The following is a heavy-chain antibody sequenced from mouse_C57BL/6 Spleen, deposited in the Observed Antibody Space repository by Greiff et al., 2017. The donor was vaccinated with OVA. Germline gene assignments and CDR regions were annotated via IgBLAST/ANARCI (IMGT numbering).Heavy chain of an antibody. D-gene: IGHD1-1*01. CDR1: GFSLCTFGMG. J-gene: IGHJ2*01. CDR2: IWWDDDK. V-gene: IGHV8-8*01. Sequence: QVTLKVSGPGILQPSQTLSLTCSFSGFSLCTFGMGVGWIRQPSGKGLEWLAHIWWDDDKYYNPALKSRLSISKDTSKNQVVLKMANVDTAETATYYCARIRDVGITTVVDDFDYWGQGTTLTVSS. CDR3: ARIRDVGITTVVDDFDY.